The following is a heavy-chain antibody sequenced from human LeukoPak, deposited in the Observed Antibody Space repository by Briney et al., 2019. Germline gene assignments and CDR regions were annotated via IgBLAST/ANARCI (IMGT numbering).Heavy chain of an antibody. CDR3: ARIYGDYRYYFDY. Sequence: GGSLRLSCAASGFTFSSYSMNWVRQAPGKGLEWVSYISSGSSTIYYADSVKGRFTISRDSAKNSLYLQVNSLRVEDTAVYYCARIYGDYRYYFDYWGQGTLVTVSS. CDR1: GFTFSSYS. J-gene: IGHJ4*02. D-gene: IGHD4-17*01. V-gene: IGHV3-48*04. CDR2: ISSGSSTI.